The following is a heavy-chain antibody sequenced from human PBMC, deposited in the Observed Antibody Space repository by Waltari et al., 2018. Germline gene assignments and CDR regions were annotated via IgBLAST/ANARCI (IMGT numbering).Heavy chain of an antibody. CDR3: AKEFYGDYGVSIDY. V-gene: IGHV1-8*01. J-gene: IGHJ4*02. CDR1: GYPFTSYD. D-gene: IGHD4-17*01. Sequence: QVQLVQSGAEVKKPGASVKVSCKASGYPFTSYDINWVRQATGQGLEWMGWMNPNSGNTGYAQKFQGRVTMTRNTSISTAYMELNSLRAEDTALYYCAKEFYGDYGVSIDYWGQGTLVTVSS. CDR2: MNPNSGNT.